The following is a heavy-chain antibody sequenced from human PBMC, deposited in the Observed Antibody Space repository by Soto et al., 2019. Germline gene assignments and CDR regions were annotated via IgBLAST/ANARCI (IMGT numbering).Heavy chain of an antibody. J-gene: IGHJ5*02. D-gene: IGHD6-6*01. V-gene: IGHV4-39*01. Sequence: PSETLSLPCIVPGGSISSSSYYWGWIRQPPGKGLEWIGSIYYSGSTYYNPSLKSRVTISVDTSKNQFSLKLSSVTAADTAVFSGAGHRARNWCDPWGQGTLGTVSS. CDR2: IYYSGST. CDR1: GGSISSSSYY. CDR3: AGHRARNWCDP.